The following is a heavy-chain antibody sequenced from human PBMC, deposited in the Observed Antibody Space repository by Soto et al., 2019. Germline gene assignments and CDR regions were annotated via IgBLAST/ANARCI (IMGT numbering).Heavy chain of an antibody. J-gene: IGHJ6*02. V-gene: IGHV4-39*01. CDR1: GGSISSSSYY. D-gene: IGHD3-9*01. CDR2: IYYSGST. Sequence: ASETLSLTCTVSGGSISSSSYYWGWIRQPPGKGLEWIGSIYYSGSTYYNPSLKSRVTISVDTSKNQFSLKLSSVTAADTAVYYCARQSFDWSYGMDVWGQGTTVTVSS. CDR3: ARQSFDWSYGMDV.